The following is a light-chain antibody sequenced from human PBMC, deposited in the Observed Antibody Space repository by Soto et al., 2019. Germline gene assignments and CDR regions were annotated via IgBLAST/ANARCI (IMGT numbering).Light chain of an antibody. CDR1: QSISSY. Sequence: DIQMTQSPSSLSASVGDRVTITCRASQSISSYLNWYQQKPGKAPKILIYAAYSLESDVPSRFSGSGAGTDFTLTISSLQHEDFATYFCQQSYSTPITFGQGTRLEIK. CDR2: AAY. CDR3: QQSYSTPIT. V-gene: IGKV1-39*01. J-gene: IGKJ5*01.